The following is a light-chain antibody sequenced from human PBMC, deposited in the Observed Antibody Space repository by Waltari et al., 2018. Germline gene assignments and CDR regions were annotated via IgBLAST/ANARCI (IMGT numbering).Light chain of an antibody. J-gene: IGLJ2*01. V-gene: IGLV2-14*01. Sequence: QSVLTQPASLSGSPGQSITISCTGTNSDVGGYNYVSWYQQYPGKAPRLMIYDVTKRPSGFSNRFSGSKSGNTASLTISGLQAEDEADYYCSSYTSSGTLRIFGGGTKVTAL. CDR2: DVT. CDR1: NSDVGGYNY. CDR3: SSYTSSGTLRI.